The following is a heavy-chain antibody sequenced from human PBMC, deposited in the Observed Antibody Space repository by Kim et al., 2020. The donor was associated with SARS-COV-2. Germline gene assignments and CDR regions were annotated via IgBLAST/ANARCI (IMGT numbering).Heavy chain of an antibody. D-gene: IGHD6-13*01. CDR3: ARRGTSWYSQIDY. Sequence: YEDAVKGRFTIPRDNAGNSLYLQMNTLRAEDTAVYYCARRGTSWYSQIDYWGQGTLVTVSS. J-gene: IGHJ4*02. V-gene: IGHV3-11*03.